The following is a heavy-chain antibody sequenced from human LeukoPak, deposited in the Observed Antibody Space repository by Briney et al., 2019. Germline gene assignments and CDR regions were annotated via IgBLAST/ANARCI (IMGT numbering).Heavy chain of an antibody. V-gene: IGHV3-7*04. J-gene: IGHJ4*02. CDR2: INQDGSKK. Sequence: GGSLRLSCTASGFTISTYWMSWVRQAPGKGLEWVANINQDGSKKYYVASVKGRFTISRDNVKNSVYLQMNSLRAEDTAVYSCARAVAAADSYWGRGTLVTVSS. CDR3: ARAVAAADSY. D-gene: IGHD6-13*01. CDR1: GFTISTYW.